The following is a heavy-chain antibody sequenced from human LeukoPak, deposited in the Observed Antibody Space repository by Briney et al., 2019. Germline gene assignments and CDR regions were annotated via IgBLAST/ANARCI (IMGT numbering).Heavy chain of an antibody. D-gene: IGHD3-22*01. CDR1: GGSFSGYY. Sequence: PSETLSLTCAVYGGSFSGYYWSWLRQPPGKGLEWIGEINHSGSTNYNPSLKSRVTISVDKSKNQFSLKLSSVTAADTAVYYCARGLSSYYDSSGYKDWGQGTLVTVSS. CDR2: INHSGST. J-gene: IGHJ4*02. V-gene: IGHV4-34*01. CDR3: ARGLSSYYDSSGYKD.